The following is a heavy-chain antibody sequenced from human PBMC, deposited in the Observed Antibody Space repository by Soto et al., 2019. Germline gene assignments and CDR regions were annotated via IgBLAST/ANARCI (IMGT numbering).Heavy chain of an antibody. CDR1: GGTFSSYA. J-gene: IGHJ4*02. V-gene: IGHV1-69*13. CDR3: ARDGRGAYCGGDCYSSFDY. D-gene: IGHD2-21*02. Sequence: SVKVSCKASGGTFSSYAISWGRQAPGQGLEWMGGIIPIFGTANYAQKFQGRVTITADESTSTAYMELSSLRSEDTAVYYCARDGRGAYCGGDCYSSFDYWGQGTLVTVSS. CDR2: IIPIFGTA.